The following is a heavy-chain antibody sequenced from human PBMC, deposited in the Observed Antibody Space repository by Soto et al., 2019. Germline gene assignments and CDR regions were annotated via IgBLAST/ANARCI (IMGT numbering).Heavy chain of an antibody. V-gene: IGHV1-18*01. CDR3: ARRGVLRYFDWLHDY. CDR2: ISAYNGNT. D-gene: IGHD3-9*01. Sequence: QVPLVQSGAEVKKPGASVKVSCKASGYTFTSYGISWVRQAPGQGLEWMGWISAYNGNTNYAQKLQGRVTMTTDPSTSTAYMELRSLRSDDTAVYYCARRGVLRYFDWLHDYWGQGTLVTVSS. CDR1: GYTFTSYG. J-gene: IGHJ4*02.